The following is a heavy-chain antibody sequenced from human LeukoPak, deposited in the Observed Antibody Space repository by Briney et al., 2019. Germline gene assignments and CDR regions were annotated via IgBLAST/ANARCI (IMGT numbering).Heavy chain of an antibody. V-gene: IGHV4-34*01. CDR1: GVSISSYY. Sequence: SETLSLTCTVSGVSISSYYWSWLRQPPGKGLEWIGEINHSGSTNYNPSLKSRVTISVDTSKNQFSLKLSSVTAADTAVYYCARGTMTTVTYYFDYWGQGTLVTVSS. J-gene: IGHJ4*02. CDR2: INHSGST. CDR3: ARGTMTTVTYYFDY. D-gene: IGHD4-17*01.